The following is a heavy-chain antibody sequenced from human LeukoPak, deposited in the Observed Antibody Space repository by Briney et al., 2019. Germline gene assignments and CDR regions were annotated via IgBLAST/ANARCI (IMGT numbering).Heavy chain of an antibody. CDR2: IYYSRST. D-gene: IGHD2-2*01. CDR1: VGSISSSSYY. V-gene: IGHV4-39*02. Sequence: PSETLSLTXSVSVGSISSSSYYWGWIPQHPGRGLERFGSIYYSRSTYYNPSLKSRVTIPVDTPKNHCSLKLSSVTAADTAVYYCARLPNRGYCSSTSCYYFDYWGQGTLVTVSS. CDR3: ARLPNRGYCSSTSCYYFDY. J-gene: IGHJ4*02.